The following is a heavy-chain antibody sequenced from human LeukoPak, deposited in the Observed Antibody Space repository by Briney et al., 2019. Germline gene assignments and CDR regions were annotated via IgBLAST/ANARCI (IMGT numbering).Heavy chain of an antibody. Sequence: PRRSLRLSCAASGFTFSSYAMHWVRQSLGKGLEWVAVMSYDGFNKYYADSVKGRFTISRDNSKNTLYLQMNSLRAEDTAVYYCAKTKGYSYGYYFDYWGQGTLVTVSS. CDR2: MSYDGFNK. CDR1: GFTFSSYA. CDR3: AKTKGYSYGYYFDY. D-gene: IGHD5-18*01. J-gene: IGHJ4*02. V-gene: IGHV3-30*18.